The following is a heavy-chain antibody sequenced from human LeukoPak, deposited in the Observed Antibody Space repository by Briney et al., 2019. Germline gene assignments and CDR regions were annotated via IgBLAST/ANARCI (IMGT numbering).Heavy chain of an antibody. CDR1: GGSISSYYW. CDR3: AHSRTYYDILTGYSRYYGMDV. V-gene: IGHV2-5*08. D-gene: IGHD3-9*01. J-gene: IGHJ6*02. Sequence: TLSLTCTVSGGSISSYYWSWIRQPPGKALEWLALIYWDDDKRYSPSLKSRLTITKDTSKNQVVLTMTNMDPVDTATYYCAHSRTYYDILTGYSRYYGMDVWGQGTTVTVSS. CDR2: IYWDDDK.